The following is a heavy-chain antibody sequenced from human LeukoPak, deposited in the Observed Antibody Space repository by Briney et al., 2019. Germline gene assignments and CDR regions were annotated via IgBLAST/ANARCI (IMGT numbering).Heavy chain of an antibody. CDR3: AREVDCSGGRCYRGEFDY. V-gene: IGHV3-33*01. D-gene: IGHD2-15*01. J-gene: IGHJ4*02. CDR1: GFTFSTYA. CDR2: IWYDGSNE. Sequence: GGSLRLSCATSGFTFSTYAMHWVRQAPGKGLEWVAAIWYDGSNEHYADSVKGRFTISRDNSRNTLYLQMNSLRVEDTAVYYCAREVDCSGGRCYRGEFDYWGQGTLVTVSS.